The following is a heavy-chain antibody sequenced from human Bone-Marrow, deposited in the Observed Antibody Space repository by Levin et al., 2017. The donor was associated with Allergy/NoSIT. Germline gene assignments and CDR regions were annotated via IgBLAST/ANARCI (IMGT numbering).Heavy chain of an antibody. J-gene: IGHJ6*02. D-gene: IGHD1-14*01. CDR1: EITFNTFV. Sequence: GESLKISCAASEITFNTFVMNWVRQAPGKGLEWVSDISGSGGSTHYADSVKGRFTISRDNSKDTLFLQMTSLRVDDTAVYYCARGRIGTSYYGMDVWGQGTTVTVSS. CDR3: ARGRIGTSYYGMDV. V-gene: IGHV3-23*01. CDR2: ISGSGGST.